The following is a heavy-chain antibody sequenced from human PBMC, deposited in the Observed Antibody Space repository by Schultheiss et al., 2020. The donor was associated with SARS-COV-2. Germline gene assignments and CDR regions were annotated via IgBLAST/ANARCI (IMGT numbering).Heavy chain of an antibody. Sequence: ASVKVSCKASGYTFTSYAMNWVRQAPGQGLEWMGWMNPNSGNTGYAQKFQGRVTMTRDTSISTAYMELSRLRSDDTAVYYCASLEWFNPESYYYYGMDVWGQGTTVTVSS. CDR3: ASLEWFNPESYYYYGMDV. CDR2: MNPNSGNT. CDR1: GYTFTSYA. J-gene: IGHJ6*02. V-gene: IGHV1-2*02. D-gene: IGHD3-3*01.